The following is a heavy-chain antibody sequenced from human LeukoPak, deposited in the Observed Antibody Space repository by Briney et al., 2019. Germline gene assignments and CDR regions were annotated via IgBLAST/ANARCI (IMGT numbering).Heavy chain of an antibody. D-gene: IGHD3-16*02. CDR3: ARLYYDYVWGSYRYTFDPQRGYYFDY. CDR1: GGSISSSYYY. J-gene: IGHJ4*02. V-gene: IGHV4-39*01. Sequence: SETLSLTCTVSGGSISSSYYYWGWIRQPPGKGLEWIGTMYNSGSTDYNPSLESRVTISVDTSKNQFSLKLSSVTAADTAVYYCARLYYDYVWGSYRYTFDPQRGYYFDYWGQGTLVTVSS. CDR2: MYNSGST.